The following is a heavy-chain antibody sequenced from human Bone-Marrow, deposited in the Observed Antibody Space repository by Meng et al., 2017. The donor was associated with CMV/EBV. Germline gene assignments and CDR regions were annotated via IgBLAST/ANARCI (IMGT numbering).Heavy chain of an antibody. CDR2: IYSGGDT. CDR1: GFTVSSNY. CDR3: AKAGGTAARESYYYYGMDV. V-gene: IGHV3-53*01. D-gene: IGHD2-2*01. J-gene: IGHJ6*02. Sequence: GGSLRLSCAASGFTVSSNYMNWVRQAPGKGLEWVSVIYSGGDTYYADSVKGRFTISRDKFKNTLYLHMNSLTGEDTAVYYCAKAGGTAARESYYYYGMDVWGQGTTVTVSS.